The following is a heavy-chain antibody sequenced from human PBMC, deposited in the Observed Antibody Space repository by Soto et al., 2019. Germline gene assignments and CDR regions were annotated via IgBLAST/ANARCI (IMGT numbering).Heavy chain of an antibody. CDR2: VNPILSMS. CDR3: ASSYGSGYRAFDY. V-gene: IGHV1-69*02. D-gene: IGHD3-10*01. CDR1: GDTFNFYS. J-gene: IGHJ4*02. Sequence: QVQLVQSGAEVKRPGSSVKVSCKASGDTFNFYSINWVRQAPGVGLEWVGRVNPILSMSNYAQRFQGRVTMTADKSTSTAYMELRSLGSEDTAIYHCASSYGSGYRAFDYWGQGALVTVSS.